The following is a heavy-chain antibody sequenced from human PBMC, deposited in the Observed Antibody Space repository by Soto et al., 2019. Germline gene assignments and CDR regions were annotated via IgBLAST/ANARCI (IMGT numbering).Heavy chain of an antibody. D-gene: IGHD6-19*01. CDR1: GYTFTGYY. J-gene: IGHJ6*02. CDR3: ARGVAVAGIAWYYYGMDV. CDR2: INPNSGGT. V-gene: IGHV1-2*04. Sequence: ASVKVSCKASGYTFTGYYMHWVRQAPGQGLEWMGWINPNSGGTNYAQKFQGWVTMTRDTSISTAYMELSRLRSDDTAVYYCARGVAVAGIAWYYYGMDVWGQGTTVTVSS.